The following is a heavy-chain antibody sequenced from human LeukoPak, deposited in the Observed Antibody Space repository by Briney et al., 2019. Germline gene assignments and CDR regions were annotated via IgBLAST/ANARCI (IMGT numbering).Heavy chain of an antibody. CDR1: GFTFSDYY. D-gene: IGHD5-18*01. CDR2: ISSSGSII. CDR3: ARDGYSYGINWFDP. Sequence: GGSLRLSCAASGFTFSDYYMSCIRQAPGKGLEWVSYISSSGSIIDYAESVKGRFTISRDNAKNLLYLQMNSMSAEDTAVYYCARDGYSYGINWFDPWGQGTLVTVSS. J-gene: IGHJ5*02. V-gene: IGHV3-11*04.